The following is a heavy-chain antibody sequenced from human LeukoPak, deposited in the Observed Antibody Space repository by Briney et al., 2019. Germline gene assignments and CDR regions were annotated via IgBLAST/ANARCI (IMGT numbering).Heavy chain of an antibody. CDR2: ISSSGASK. CDR3: ARSHGSGSYVRGGVLDY. CDR1: GFTFGSYA. V-gene: IGHV3-23*01. Sequence: GGSLRLSCAASGFTFGSYAMGWVRRAPEKGLEWVSAISSSGASKYYADSVKGRFTISRDNSKNTLYLQMNSLRAEDTAVYYCARSHGSGSYVRGGVLDYWGQGTLVTVSS. D-gene: IGHD3-10*01. J-gene: IGHJ4*02.